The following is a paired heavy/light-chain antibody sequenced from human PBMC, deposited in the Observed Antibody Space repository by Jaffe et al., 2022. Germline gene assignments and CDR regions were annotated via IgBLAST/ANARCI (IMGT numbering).Heavy chain of an antibody. V-gene: IGHV1-2*02. J-gene: IGHJ4*02. Sequence: QVQLVQSEPEVKKPGASVKVSCKASGYTFTGYFIHWVRQAPGQGLEWMGWIDPNSGGTTYAQKFQGSVTMTRDTSISTAYMELSTLRSDDTAVYYCARETGHSGLLDYWGQGTLVTVSS. CDR1: GYTFTGYF. CDR2: IDPNSGGT. D-gene: IGHD6-25*01. CDR3: ARETGHSGLLDY.
Light chain of an antibody. CDR1: SSDVGTYNL. CDR2: EGN. J-gene: IGLJ3*02. Sequence: QSALTQSASVSGSPGQSVTISCTGTSSDVGTYNLVSWYQHHPGKAPKLMIYEGNKRPSGVSDRFSGSKSGNTASLTISGLQAEDEADYYCCSNVHTSWVFGGGTKVTVL. CDR3: CSNVHTSWV. V-gene: IGLV2-23*01.